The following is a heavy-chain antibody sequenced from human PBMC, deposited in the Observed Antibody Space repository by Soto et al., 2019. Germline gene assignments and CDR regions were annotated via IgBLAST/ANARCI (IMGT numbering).Heavy chain of an antibody. CDR1: VFPFSDYY. Sequence: GGSLRLSFAASVFPFSDYYMSWIRQTPGKGLEWVSYISSSGSTIYYADSVKGRFTISRDNAKNSLYLQMNSLRAEDTAVYYCARDLYYDYVWGSYRPYPYYFDYWGQGTLVTVSS. CDR3: ARDLYYDYVWGSYRPYPYYFDY. CDR2: ISSSGSTI. J-gene: IGHJ4*02. V-gene: IGHV3-11*01. D-gene: IGHD3-16*02.